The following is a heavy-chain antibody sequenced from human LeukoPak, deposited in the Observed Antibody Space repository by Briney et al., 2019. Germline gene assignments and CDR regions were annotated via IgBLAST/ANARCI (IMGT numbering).Heavy chain of an antibody. CDR3: ARDDYGDYVSGYFDY. CDR1: GFTFSSYS. D-gene: IGHD4-17*01. V-gene: IGHV3-33*08. Sequence: GGSLRLSCAASGFTFSSYSMNWVRQAPGKGLEWVAVIWYDGSNKYYADSVKGRFTISRDNSKNTLYLQMNSLRAEDTAVYYCARDDYGDYVSGYFDYWGQGTLVTVSS. J-gene: IGHJ4*02. CDR2: IWYDGSNK.